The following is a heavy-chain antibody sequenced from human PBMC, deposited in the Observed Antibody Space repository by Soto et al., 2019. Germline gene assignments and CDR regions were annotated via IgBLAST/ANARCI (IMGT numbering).Heavy chain of an antibody. CDR3: ARNIPGGSGYYYEGVDY. Sequence: QVQLVQSGAEVKKPGSSVKVSCKASGGTFSSYAISWVRQAPGQGLEWMGGIIPIFGTANYAQKFQGRVTITADESTRTADMELSSLRSEDTAVYYCARNIPGGSGYYYEGVDYWGPGTLVTVSS. V-gene: IGHV1-69*01. CDR2: IIPIFGTA. CDR1: GGTFSSYA. J-gene: IGHJ4*02. D-gene: IGHD3-22*01.